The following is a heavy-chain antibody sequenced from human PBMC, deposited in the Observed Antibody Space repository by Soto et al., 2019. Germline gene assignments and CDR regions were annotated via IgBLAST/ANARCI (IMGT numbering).Heavy chain of an antibody. J-gene: IGHJ5*02. Sequence: PSETLSLTCTVSGGSISSGDYYWSWIRQPPGKGLEWIGYIYYSGSTYYNPSLKSRVTISVDTSKNQFSLKLSSVTAADTAVYYCARDRRLYYGSGKIQYNWFDPWGQGTRVTVSS. CDR2: IYYSGST. V-gene: IGHV4-30-4*01. CDR3: ARDRRLYYGSGKIQYNWFDP. CDR1: GGSISSGDYY. D-gene: IGHD3-10*01.